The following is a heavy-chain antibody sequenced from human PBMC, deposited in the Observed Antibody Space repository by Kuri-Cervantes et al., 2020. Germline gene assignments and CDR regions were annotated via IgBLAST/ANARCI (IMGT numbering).Heavy chain of an antibody. J-gene: IGHJ6*02. V-gene: IGHV1-46*01. CDR2: INPSGGST. Sequence: ASVKVSCKASGYTFISYYMHWVRQAPGQGLEWMGIINPSGGSTSYAQKFQGRVTMTRDTSTSTVYMELSSLRSEDTAVYYCARGGVAAAGTVTYYYYYGMDVWGQGTTVTVSS. D-gene: IGHD6-13*01. CDR1: GYTFISYY. CDR3: ARGGVAAAGTVTYYYYYGMDV.